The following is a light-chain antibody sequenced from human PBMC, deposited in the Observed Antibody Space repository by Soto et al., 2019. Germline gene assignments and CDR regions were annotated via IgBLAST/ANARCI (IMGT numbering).Light chain of an antibody. V-gene: IGKV3-15*01. J-gene: IGKJ1*01. Sequence: EIVMTQSPATVSLSPGERATLSCRASPGVSNTLAWYQQRPGQAPRLLIYGASIRAPGIPARFSGGGSGTEFTLTITSLQSEDFAVYYCQQLTDWPPQWTFGQGTKVEIK. CDR1: PGVSNT. CDR3: QQLTDWPPQWT. CDR2: GAS.